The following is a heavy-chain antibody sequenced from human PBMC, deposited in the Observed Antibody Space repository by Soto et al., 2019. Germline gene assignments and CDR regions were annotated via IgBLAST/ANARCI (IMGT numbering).Heavy chain of an antibody. V-gene: IGHV5-10-1*01. D-gene: IGHD5-12*01. CDR3: ARQIYDSNTGPNFQYYFDS. Sequence: GESLKISCKGSGYSFAGYWITWVRQKPGKGLEWMGRIDPSDSQTYYSPSFRGHVTISVTKSITTVFLQWSSLRASDTAMYYCARQIYDSNTGPNFQYYFDSWGQGTQVTVSS. CDR1: GYSFAGYW. CDR2: IDPSDSQT. J-gene: IGHJ4*02.